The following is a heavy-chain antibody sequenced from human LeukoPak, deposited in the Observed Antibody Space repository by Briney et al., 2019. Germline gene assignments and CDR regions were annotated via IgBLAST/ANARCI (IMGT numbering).Heavy chain of an antibody. CDR1: GLIYSSYS. D-gene: IGHD3-22*01. J-gene: IGHJ6*04. Sequence: GGSVRLSSAASGLIYSSYSMNWVRQAPGKGLEWVSYISSSSSTIYYADSVKGRFTISRDNAKNSLYLQMNSLRAEDTAVYYCAKSGDDSSQGLDVWGKGTTVTVSS. CDR3: AKSGDDSSQGLDV. V-gene: IGHV3-48*01. CDR2: ISSSSSTI.